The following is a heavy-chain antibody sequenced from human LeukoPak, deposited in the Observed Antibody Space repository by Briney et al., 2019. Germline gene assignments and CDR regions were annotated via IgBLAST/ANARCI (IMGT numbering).Heavy chain of an antibody. CDR3: ARADSDGYYDSSGYYEY. CDR1: GFTFSSYG. D-gene: IGHD3-22*01. CDR2: ISYDGSNK. J-gene: IGHJ4*02. Sequence: GGSLRLSCAASGFTFSSYGMHWVRQAPGKGLERVAVISYDGSNKYYADSVKGRFTISRDNSKNTLYLQMNSLRAEDTAVYYCARADSDGYYDSSGYYEYWGQGTLVTVSS. V-gene: IGHV3-30*03.